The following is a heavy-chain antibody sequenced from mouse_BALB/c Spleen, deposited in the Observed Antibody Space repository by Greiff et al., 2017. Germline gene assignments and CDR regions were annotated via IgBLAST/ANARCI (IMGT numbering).Heavy chain of an antibody. CDR1: GFTFSNYW. Sequence: EVKLVESGGGLVQPGGSMKLSCVASGFTFSNYWMNWVRQSPEKGLEWVAEIRLKSNNYATHYAESVKGRFTISRDDSKSSVYLQMNNLRAEDTGIYYCTRQGSSGSFFDYWGQGTTLTVSS. D-gene: IGHD3-1*01. CDR2: IRLKSNNYAT. CDR3: TRQGSSGSFFDY. V-gene: IGHV6-6*02. J-gene: IGHJ2*01.